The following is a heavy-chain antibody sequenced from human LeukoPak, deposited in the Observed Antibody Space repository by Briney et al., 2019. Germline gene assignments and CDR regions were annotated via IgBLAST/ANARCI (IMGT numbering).Heavy chain of an antibody. V-gene: IGHV3-30-3*01. D-gene: IGHD2-21*01. CDR3: ARDDSPVLKWWWRWLSGFDY. J-gene: IGHJ4*02. CDR2: ISYDESNK. CDR1: GFTFSSYA. Sequence: GRSLRLSCAASGFTFSSYAMHWVRQAPGKGLEWVAVISYDESNKYYADSVKGRFTISRDNSKNTLYLQMNSLRAEDTAVYYCARDDSPVLKWWWRWLSGFDYWGQGTLVTVSS.